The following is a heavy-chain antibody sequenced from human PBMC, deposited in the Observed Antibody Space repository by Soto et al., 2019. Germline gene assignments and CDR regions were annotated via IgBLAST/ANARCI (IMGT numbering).Heavy chain of an antibody. J-gene: IGHJ5*02. CDR3: ASYSGSYNWFDP. CDR2: INHSGST. V-gene: IGHV4-34*01. CDR1: GGSFSGYY. D-gene: IGHD1-26*01. Sequence: PSETLSLTCAVYGGSFSGYYWSWIRQPPGKGLEWIGEINHSGSTNYNPSLKSRVTISVDTSKNQFSLKLSSVTAADTAVYYCASYSGSYNWFDPWGQGTLVTVSS.